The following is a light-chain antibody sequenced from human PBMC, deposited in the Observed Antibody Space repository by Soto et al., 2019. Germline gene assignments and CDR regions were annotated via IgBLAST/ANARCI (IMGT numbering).Light chain of an antibody. V-gene: IGKV3-11*01. CDR3: QQRSNWLWT. Sequence: EIVLTQSPATLSLSPGERATLSCRASQSVSSYLAWYQQKPCQAPRLLIYDASNRATGIPARFSGSGSGTDFTLTISRLEPADFAVYYCQQRSNWLWTFGQGTKVEIK. J-gene: IGKJ1*01. CDR2: DAS. CDR1: QSVSSY.